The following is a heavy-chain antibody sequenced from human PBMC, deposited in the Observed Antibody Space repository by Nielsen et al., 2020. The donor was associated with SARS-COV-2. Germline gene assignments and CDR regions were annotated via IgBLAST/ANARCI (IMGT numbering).Heavy chain of an antibody. CDR1: GYTFTTYG. Sequence: ASVKVSCKASGYTFTTYGIGWVRQASGQGLEWMGWISRNNGKTQYAQKFQGRVTMTTDTSTSTAYMELRSLRSDDTAFYYCARGGRVIGAPGPTYSWGQGTLVTVSS. CDR3: ARGGRVIGAPGPTYS. CDR2: ISRNNGKT. D-gene: IGHD2/OR15-2a*01. J-gene: IGHJ4*02. V-gene: IGHV1-18*04.